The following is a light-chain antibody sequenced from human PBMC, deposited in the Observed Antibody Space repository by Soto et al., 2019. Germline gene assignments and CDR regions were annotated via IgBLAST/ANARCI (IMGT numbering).Light chain of an antibody. CDR2: GES. Sequence: VVTQSPDTLSLSPGDSATLSCRASQNVSSSYLAWYQQKPGQAPRLLIYGESSRATGIPDRLSGSGSGTDLNLTISRLEPEDFAVYYCQKYGSSPWTCGQGAKVDIK. V-gene: IGKV3-20*01. CDR1: QNVSSSY. J-gene: IGKJ1*01. CDR3: QKYGSSPWT.